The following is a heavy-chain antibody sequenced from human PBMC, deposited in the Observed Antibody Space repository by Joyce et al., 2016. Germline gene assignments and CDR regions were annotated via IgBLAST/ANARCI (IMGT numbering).Heavy chain of an antibody. V-gene: IGHV1-2*02. CDR3: ARGSFVEVTASYLDP. J-gene: IGHJ5*02. CDR1: GYTFTDYY. CDR2: INPNSVAT. Sequence: QVHLVQSGAEVKKPGASVKVSCKAPGYTFTDYYIHWVRQAPGQGLEWMGGINPNSVATLYAQNFQGRVTMTVDTSIDTTYMSLSRLRSDDTAVYYCARGSFVEVTASYLDPWGQGTLVTVSS. D-gene: IGHD2-21*02.